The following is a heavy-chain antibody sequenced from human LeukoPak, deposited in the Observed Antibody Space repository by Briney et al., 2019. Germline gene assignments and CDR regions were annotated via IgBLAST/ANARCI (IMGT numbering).Heavy chain of an antibody. CDR3: ARDRAIFGVNRAGAAWFDP. CDR1: GYTFTGYY. J-gene: IGHJ5*02. D-gene: IGHD3-3*01. Sequence: ASVKVSCKASGYTFTGYYMHWVRQAPGQGLEWMGWINPNSGGTNYAQKFQDRVTMTRDTSISTAYMELSRLRSDDTAVYYCARDRAIFGVNRAGAAWFDPWGQGTLVTVSP. CDR2: INPNSGGT. V-gene: IGHV1-2*02.